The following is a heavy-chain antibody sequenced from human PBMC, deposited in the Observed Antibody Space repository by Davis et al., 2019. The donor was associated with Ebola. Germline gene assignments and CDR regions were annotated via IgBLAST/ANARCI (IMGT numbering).Heavy chain of an antibody. V-gene: IGHV3-30*04. Sequence: GESLKISCAASGFTFSSYAMHWVRQAPGKGLEWVAVISYDGSNKYYADSVKGRFTISRDNSKNTLYLQMNSLRAEDTAVYYCAKDPTGPWELLFAYYFDYWGQGTLVTVSS. CDR1: GFTFSSYA. J-gene: IGHJ4*02. D-gene: IGHD1-26*01. CDR2: ISYDGSNK. CDR3: AKDPTGPWELLFAYYFDY.